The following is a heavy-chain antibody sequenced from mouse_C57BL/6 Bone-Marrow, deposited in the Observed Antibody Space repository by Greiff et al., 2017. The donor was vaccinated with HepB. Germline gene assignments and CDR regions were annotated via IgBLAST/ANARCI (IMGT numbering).Heavy chain of an antibody. D-gene: IGHD1-1*01. CDR3: TTPLLLRAWFAY. J-gene: IGHJ3*01. CDR1: GFNIKDDY. CDR2: IDPENGDT. Sequence: VQLQQSGAELVRPGASVKLSCTASGFNIKDDYMHWVKQRPEQGLEWIGWIDPENGDTEYASKFQGKATITADTSSNTAYLQLSSLTSEDTAVYYCTTPLLLRAWFAYWGQGTLVTVSA. V-gene: IGHV14-4*01.